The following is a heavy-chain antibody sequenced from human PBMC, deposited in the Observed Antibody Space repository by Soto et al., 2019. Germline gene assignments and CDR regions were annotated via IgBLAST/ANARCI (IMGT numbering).Heavy chain of an antibody. Sequence: SETLSLTCTVSGGSISSYYWSWIRQPPGKGLEWIGYIYYSGSTNYNPSLKSRVTISVDTSKNQFSLKLSSVTAADTAVYYCARDNGFYYFQHWGQGTLVTVSS. CDR1: GGSISSYY. D-gene: IGHD2-8*01. J-gene: IGHJ1*01. CDR2: IYYSGST. V-gene: IGHV4-59*01. CDR3: ARDNGFYYFQH.